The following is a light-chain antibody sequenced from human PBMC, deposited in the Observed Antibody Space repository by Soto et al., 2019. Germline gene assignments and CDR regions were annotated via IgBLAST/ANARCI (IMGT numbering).Light chain of an antibody. J-gene: IGKJ1*01. CDR2: TAS. CDR1: QSISSY. V-gene: IGKV1-39*01. Sequence: IQMTQSPPSLSASVGDRATITCRASQSISSYLNWYQQKPGKAPQLLIYTASSLQSGVPSRFSGSGSGTDFTLTISSLQPEDFATYYCQQSYSTPTFGQGTKWIS. CDR3: QQSYSTPT.